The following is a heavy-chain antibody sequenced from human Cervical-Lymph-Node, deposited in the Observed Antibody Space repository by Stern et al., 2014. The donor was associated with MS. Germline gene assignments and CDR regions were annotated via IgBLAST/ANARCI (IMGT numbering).Heavy chain of an antibody. Sequence: VQLVQSGAEVKKPGSSGKVSCKASGGTFSHYGISWGRQAPGQGLVWMGGIIPIFGTANYAQKFQGRVTITADESTSTAYMELSSLRSEDTAVYYCAREFNFDTSGYYFYYWGQGTLVTVSS. CDR3: AREFNFDTSGYYFYY. D-gene: IGHD3-22*01. J-gene: IGHJ4*02. CDR2: IIPIFGTA. CDR1: GGTFSHYG. V-gene: IGHV1-69*01.